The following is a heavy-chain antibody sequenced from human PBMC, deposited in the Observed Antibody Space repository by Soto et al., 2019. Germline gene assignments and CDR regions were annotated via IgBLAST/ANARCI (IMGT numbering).Heavy chain of an antibody. Sequence: SETLSLTCAVYGGSFSGYYWSWIRQPPGKGLEWIGEINHSGSTNYNPSLKSRVTISVDTSKNQFSLKLSSVTAADTAVYYCASRGAAAGSPPYFDYWGQGTLVTVSS. CDR2: INHSGST. V-gene: IGHV4-34*01. J-gene: IGHJ4*02. D-gene: IGHD6-13*01. CDR1: GGSFSGYY. CDR3: ASRGAAAGSPPYFDY.